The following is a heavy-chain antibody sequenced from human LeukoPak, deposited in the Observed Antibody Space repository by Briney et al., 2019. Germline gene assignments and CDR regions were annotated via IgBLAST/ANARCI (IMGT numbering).Heavy chain of an antibody. V-gene: IGHV4-34*01. CDR1: GGSFSGYY. CDR3: ARSLDSSGWYADWFDP. J-gene: IGHJ5*02. D-gene: IGHD6-19*01. Sequence: SETLSLTCAVYGGSFSGYYWSWIRQPPGKGLEWIGETNHSGSTNYNPSLKSRVTISVDTSKNQFSLKLSSVTAADTAVYYCARSLDSSGWYADWFDPWGQGTLVTVSS. CDR2: TNHSGST.